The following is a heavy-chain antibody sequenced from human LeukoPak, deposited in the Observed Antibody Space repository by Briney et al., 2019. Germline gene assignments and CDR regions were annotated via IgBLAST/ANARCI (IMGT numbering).Heavy chain of an antibody. Sequence: GSLRLSCAASGFNFNIYGMNWVRQAPGKGLEWVSSISSESTNIYYTDSVKSRFTIARDNAKNSLYLQMNSLIPEDTAVYYCSRDGSGSGDVWGQGTLVTVSS. CDR2: ISSESTNI. D-gene: IGHD2-21*02. J-gene: IGHJ4*02. CDR1: GFNFNIYG. V-gene: IGHV3-21*01. CDR3: SRDGSGSGDV.